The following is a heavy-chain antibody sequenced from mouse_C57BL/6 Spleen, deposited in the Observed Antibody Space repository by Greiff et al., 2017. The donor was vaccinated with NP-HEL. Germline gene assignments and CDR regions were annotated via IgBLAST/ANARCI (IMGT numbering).Heavy chain of an antibody. CDR1: GYTFTDYY. CDR3: ASEGTVNAMDY. V-gene: IGHV1-26*01. D-gene: IGHD1-1*01. Sequence: VQLQQSGPELVKPGASVKISCKASGYTFTDYYMNWVKQSHGKSLEWIGDINPNNGGTSYNQKFKGKATLTVDKSSSTAYMELRSLTSEDSAVYYCASEGTVNAMDYWGQGTSVTVSS. CDR2: INPNNGGT. J-gene: IGHJ4*01.